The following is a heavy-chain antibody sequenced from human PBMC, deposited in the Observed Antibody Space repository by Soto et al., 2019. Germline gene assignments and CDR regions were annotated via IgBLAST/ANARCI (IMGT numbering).Heavy chain of an antibody. D-gene: IGHD3-10*01. CDR3: ARDRVLWFGELLFRYYYYGMDV. CDR1: GGSISSSNW. Sequence: ASETLSLTCAVSGGSISSSNWWSWVRQPPGKGLEWIGEIYHSGSTNYNPSLKSRVTISVDKSKNQFSLKLSSVTAADTAVYYCARDRVLWFGELLFRYYYYGMDVWGQGTTVTVSS. J-gene: IGHJ6*02. V-gene: IGHV4-4*02. CDR2: IYHSGST.